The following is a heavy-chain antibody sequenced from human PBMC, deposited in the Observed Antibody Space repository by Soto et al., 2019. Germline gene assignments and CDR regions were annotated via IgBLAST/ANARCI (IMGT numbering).Heavy chain of an antibody. Sequence: SRPTLVNTAQTLTLTCTFSGSSLSTSGMCVSWIRQPPGKALEWLALIDWDDDKYYSTSLKTRLTISKDTSKNQVVLTMTNMDPLDTAAYYCARTTIAGSSITSYYYILTLCRHGTTMT. V-gene: IGHV2-70*01. CDR2: IDWDDDK. J-gene: IGHJ6*02. CDR1: GSSLSTSGMC. D-gene: IGHD1-20*01. CDR3: ARTTIAGSSITSYYYILTL.